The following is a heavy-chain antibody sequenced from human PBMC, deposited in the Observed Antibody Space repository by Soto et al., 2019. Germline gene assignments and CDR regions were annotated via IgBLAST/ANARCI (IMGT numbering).Heavy chain of an antibody. CDR2: INPNSATT. V-gene: IGHV1-2*02. Sequence: GDSVKVSCKASGYNFTAYYLHWVRQAPGEGFEWMGWINPNSATTYYVGKFKGRVTMTRDTSISTAYMELTDLRSHDTAVYYCARGFYTATTRIADNWGQGTLVTVSS. CDR3: ARGFYTATTRIADN. D-gene: IGHD4-17*01. J-gene: IGHJ4*02. CDR1: GYNFTAYY.